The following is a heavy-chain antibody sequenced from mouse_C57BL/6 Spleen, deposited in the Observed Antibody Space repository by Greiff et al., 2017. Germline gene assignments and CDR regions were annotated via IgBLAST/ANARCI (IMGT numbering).Heavy chain of an antibody. Sequence: QVQLQQSGAELVMPGASVKLSCKASGYTFTSYWMHWVKQRPGQGLEWIGEIDPSDSYTNYNQKFKGKSTLTVDKSSSTAYMQLSSLTSEDSAVYYCARWTGKFAYWGQGTLVTVSA. CDR1: GYTFTSYW. V-gene: IGHV1-69*01. CDR3: ARWTGKFAY. D-gene: IGHD4-1*01. J-gene: IGHJ3*01. CDR2: IDPSDSYT.